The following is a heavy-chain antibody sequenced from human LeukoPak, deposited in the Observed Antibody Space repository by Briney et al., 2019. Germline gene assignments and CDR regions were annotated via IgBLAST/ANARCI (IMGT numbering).Heavy chain of an antibody. J-gene: IGHJ4*02. CDR1: GGSISSYY. D-gene: IGHD3-16*01. CDR3: ARYGLAYTYDF. CDR2: IPYSGST. V-gene: IGHV4-59*08. Sequence: SSETLSLTCTVSGGSISSYYWSWIRQPPGKGLEWIAYIPYSGSTNYNPSLNSRVTISVDTSKNQFSLKVTSVTAADTAVYYCARYGLAYTYDFWGQGTLVTVSS.